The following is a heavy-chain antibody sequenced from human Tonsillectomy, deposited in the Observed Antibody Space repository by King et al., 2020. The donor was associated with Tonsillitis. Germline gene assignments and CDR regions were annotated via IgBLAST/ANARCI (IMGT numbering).Heavy chain of an antibody. CDR3: ARDWGESCGWGYC. CDR1: GFSFSTFW. D-gene: IGHD6-19*01. J-gene: IGHJ4*02. CDR2: IKQDGSEK. V-gene: IGHV3-7*03. Sequence: VQLVESGGGLVQPGGSLRLSCAASGFSFSTFWMSWVRQAPGMGLEWVASIKQDGSEKYYVDSVKGRFTISRDNAKNSLYLQMNSLRAEDTALYYCARDWGESCGWGYCWGQGTLVTVSS.